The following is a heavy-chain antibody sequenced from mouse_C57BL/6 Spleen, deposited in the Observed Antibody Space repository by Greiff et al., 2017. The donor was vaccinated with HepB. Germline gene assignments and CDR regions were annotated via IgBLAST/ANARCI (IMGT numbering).Heavy chain of an antibody. CDR1: GYAFSSSW. CDR2: IYPGDGDT. D-gene: IGHD2-2*01. J-gene: IGHJ2*01. V-gene: IGHV1-82*01. CDR3: AREGENYGYDKGFDY. Sequence: VQLQQSGPELVKPGASVKISCKASGYAFSSSWMNWVKQRPGKGLEWIGRIYPGDGDTNYNGKFKGKATLPADKSPSTAYMQLSSLTSEDSAVYFCAREGENYGYDKGFDYWGQGTTLTVSS.